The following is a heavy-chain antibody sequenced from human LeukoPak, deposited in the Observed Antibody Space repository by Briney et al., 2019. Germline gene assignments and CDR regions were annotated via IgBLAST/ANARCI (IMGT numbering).Heavy chain of an antibody. J-gene: IGHJ4*02. D-gene: IGHD3-16*02. V-gene: IGHV4-34*01. Sequence: SETLSLTCAVYGGSFSGYYWSWIRQPPGKGLEWIGEINHSGSANYNPSLESRVTISVDTSKNQFSLNLSSVTAADTAVYYCARRGQAGYLYWGQGTLVTVSS. CDR2: INHSGSA. CDR3: ARRGQAGYLY. CDR1: GGSFSGYY.